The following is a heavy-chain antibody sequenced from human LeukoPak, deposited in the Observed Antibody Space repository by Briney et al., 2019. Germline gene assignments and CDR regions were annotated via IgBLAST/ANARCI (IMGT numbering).Heavy chain of an antibody. J-gene: IGHJ4*02. CDR2: ITPFNGNT. CDR1: GYTFTYRY. Sequence: GASVKVSCKASGYTFTYRYLHWVRQAPGQALEWMGWITPFNGNTNYAQKFQDRVTITRDRSMSTAYMELSSLRSEDTAMYYCARDRILTGHYRDNCPAYWGQGTLVTVSS. D-gene: IGHD3-9*01. V-gene: IGHV1-45*02. CDR3: ARDRILTGHYRDNCPAY.